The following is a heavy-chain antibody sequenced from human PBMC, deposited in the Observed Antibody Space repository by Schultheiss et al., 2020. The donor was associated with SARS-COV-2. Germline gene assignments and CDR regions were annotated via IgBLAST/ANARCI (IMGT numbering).Heavy chain of an antibody. CDR3: ASSHQDVPI. CDR1: GGSISSYY. CDR2: IYYSGST. V-gene: IGHV4-59*06. J-gene: IGHJ4*02. Sequence: SETLSLTCTVSGGSISSYYWSWIRQPPGKGLEWIGYIYYSGSTYYNPSLKSRVTISVDTSKNQFSLKLSSVTAADTAVYYCASSHQDVPIWGQGTLVTVSS. D-gene: IGHD6-6*01.